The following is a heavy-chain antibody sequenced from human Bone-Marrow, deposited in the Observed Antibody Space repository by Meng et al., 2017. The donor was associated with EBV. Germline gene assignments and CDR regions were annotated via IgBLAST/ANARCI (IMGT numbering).Heavy chain of an antibody. D-gene: IGHD6-19*01. CDR2: VHYTGST. J-gene: IGHJ5*02. CDR3: ARPFPSWQSPRLDPFGA. V-gene: IGHV4-39*01. Sequence: SCPGQVSPSETLSLTCTVAGDSVSSFYYWGWIRQPPGRGLEWIGSVHYTGSTYYSPSLKSRVTVSVDTSKNQFSLRLTSVTAADTAVYYCARPFPSWQSPRLDPFGAWGQGTLVTVSS. CDR1: GDSVSSFYY.